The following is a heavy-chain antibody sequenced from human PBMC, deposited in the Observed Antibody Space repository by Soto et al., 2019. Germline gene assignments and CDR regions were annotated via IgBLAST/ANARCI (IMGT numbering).Heavy chain of an antibody. V-gene: IGHV3-30*03. Sequence: PGGSLRLSCAASGFTFSSYGMHWVRQAPGKGLEWVAVISYDGSNKYYADSVKGRFTISRDNSKNTLYLQMNSLRAEDTAVYYCATLNPNIVAARFDPWGQGTLVTVSS. J-gene: IGHJ5*02. CDR2: ISYDGSNK. CDR1: GFTFSSYG. D-gene: IGHD5-12*01. CDR3: ATLNPNIVAARFDP.